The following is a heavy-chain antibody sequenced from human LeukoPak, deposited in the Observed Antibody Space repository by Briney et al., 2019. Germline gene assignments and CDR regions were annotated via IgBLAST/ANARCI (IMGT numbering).Heavy chain of an antibody. CDR2: IYYTGST. Sequence: SETLSLTCTVSGGSISTYYWSWIRQPPGKGLEWIGYIYYTGSTNYNPSLKSRVTISIDTSKNQFSLKLSSVTAADTAVYYCARASHDYGDYSHFDYWGQGTLVTVSS. V-gene: IGHV4-59*12. CDR1: GGSISTYY. D-gene: IGHD4-17*01. J-gene: IGHJ4*02. CDR3: ARASHDYGDYSHFDY.